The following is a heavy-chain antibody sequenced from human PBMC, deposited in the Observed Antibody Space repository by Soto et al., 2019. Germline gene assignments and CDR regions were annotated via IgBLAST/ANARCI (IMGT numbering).Heavy chain of an antibody. V-gene: IGHV3-74*01. CDR2: INSDGSST. CDR3: ARVGKKITMVREKNWFDP. D-gene: IGHD3-10*01. Sequence: GGSLRLSCAASGFTFSSYWMHWVRQAPGKGLVWVSRINSDGSSTSYADSVKGRFTISRDNAKNTRYLQMNSLRAEDTAVYYCARVGKKITMVREKNWFDPWGQGTLVTVSS. CDR1: GFTFSSYW. J-gene: IGHJ5*02.